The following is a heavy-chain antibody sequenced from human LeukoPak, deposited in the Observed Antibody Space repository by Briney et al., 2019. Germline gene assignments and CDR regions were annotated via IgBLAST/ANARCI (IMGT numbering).Heavy chain of an antibody. Sequence: SETLSLTCTVSGGSISSSSYYWGWIRQPPGKGLEWVGRIYYSGSTYYNPSLKSRVTISVDTSKNQFSLKLSSVTAADTAVYYCARQGSSVWQPLDYWGQGTLVTVSS. CDR1: GGSISSSSYY. CDR3: ARQGSSVWQPLDY. D-gene: IGHD6-19*01. CDR2: IYYSGST. V-gene: IGHV4-39*01. J-gene: IGHJ4*02.